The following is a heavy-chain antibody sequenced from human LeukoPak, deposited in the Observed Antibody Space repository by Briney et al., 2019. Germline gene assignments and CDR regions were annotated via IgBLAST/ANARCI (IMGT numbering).Heavy chain of an antibody. J-gene: IGHJ5*02. CDR1: GYTYTSYD. D-gene: IGHD2-2*02. CDR3: ARVGRGYCSSTSCYIGWFDP. Sequence: GASVKVSCKASGYTYTSYDINWVRQATGQGLGWMGWMNPNSGNTGYAQKFQGRVTMTRNTSISTAYMELSSLRSEDTAVYYCARVGRGYCSSTSCYIGWFDPWGQGTLVTVSS. CDR2: MNPNSGNT. V-gene: IGHV1-8*01.